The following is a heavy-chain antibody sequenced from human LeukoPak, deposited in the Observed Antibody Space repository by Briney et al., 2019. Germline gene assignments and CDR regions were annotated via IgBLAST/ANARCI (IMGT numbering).Heavy chain of an antibody. Sequence: KPSETLSLTCTVSGGSISSYYWSWIRQPPGKGLEWIGYIYYSGSTNYNPSLKSRVIISVDTSKNQFSLKLSSVTAADTAVYYCARDGCSSTSCYYAFDIWGQGTMVTVSS. CDR1: GGSISSYY. CDR3: ARDGCSSTSCYYAFDI. V-gene: IGHV4-59*01. J-gene: IGHJ3*02. D-gene: IGHD2-2*01. CDR2: IYYSGST.